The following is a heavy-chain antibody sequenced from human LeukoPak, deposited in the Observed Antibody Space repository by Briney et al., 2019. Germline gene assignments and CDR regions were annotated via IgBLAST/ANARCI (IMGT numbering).Heavy chain of an antibody. Sequence: HPGGSLRLSCAASGFTFSNYKMNWIRQALGKGLEWISYMSNSGNTKYYADSVKGRFSISRDNANNSVYLQMNNLRAEDTAVYYCAAVIDYWGQGTLVTVSS. CDR1: GFTFSNYK. V-gene: IGHV3-48*03. J-gene: IGHJ4*02. CDR3: AAVIDY. CDR2: MSNSGNTK.